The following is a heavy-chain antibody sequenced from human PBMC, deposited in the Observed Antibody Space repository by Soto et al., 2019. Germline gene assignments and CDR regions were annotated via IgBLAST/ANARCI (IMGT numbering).Heavy chain of an antibody. CDR2: IYYSGST. D-gene: IGHD3-9*01. J-gene: IGHJ4*02. V-gene: IGHV4-39*01. CDR1: GGSISSSSYY. CDR3: ARIGDILTGYYNDY. Sequence: SETLSLTCTVSGGSISSSSYYWGWIRQPPGKGLEWIGSIYYSGSTYYNPSLKSRVTISVDTSKNQFSLKLSSVTAADTAVYYCARIGDILTGYYNDYWGQGTLVTVSS.